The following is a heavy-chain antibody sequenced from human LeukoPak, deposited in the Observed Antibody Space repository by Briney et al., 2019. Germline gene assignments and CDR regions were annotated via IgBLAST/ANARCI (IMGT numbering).Heavy chain of an antibody. CDR2: IYWNDYK. CDR3: ALHGDHHCFDY. J-gene: IGHJ4*02. Sequence: ESGPTLVNPTQTRTLTCTFSGFSLSTSGGGVGWIRQPPGKALEWLALIYWNDYKRYSPSLNRGLTITKDTSKNQVVLTMTNMDSVATATYYCALHGDHHCFDYWGQGPLVTVSS. CDR1: GFSLSTSGGG. D-gene: IGHD4-17*01. V-gene: IGHV2-5*01.